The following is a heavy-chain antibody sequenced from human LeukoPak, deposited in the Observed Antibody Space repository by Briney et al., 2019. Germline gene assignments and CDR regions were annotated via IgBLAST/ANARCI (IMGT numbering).Heavy chain of an antibody. CDR3: ARVPSFRVVIEAFDI. D-gene: IGHD3-3*01. Sequence: SETLSLTCAVYGGSFSGYYWSWIRQPPGKGLEWIGEINHSGSTNYNPSLKSRVTISVDTSKNQFSLKLSSVTAADTAVYYCARVPSFRVVIEAFDIWGQGTMVTVSS. V-gene: IGHV4-34*01. CDR2: INHSGST. J-gene: IGHJ3*02. CDR1: GGSFSGYY.